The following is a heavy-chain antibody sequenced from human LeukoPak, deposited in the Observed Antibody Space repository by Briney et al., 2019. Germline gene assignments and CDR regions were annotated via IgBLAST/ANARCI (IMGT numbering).Heavy chain of an antibody. Sequence: GGSLRLSCAASGFTVSSNYMTWVRQAPGKGLEWVSVIYSGGTTYYADSVKGRFTISRDNAKNSLYLQMNSLRAEDTAVYYCARESEIRSLEWLFVFDYWGQGTLVTVSS. CDR1: GFTVSSNY. D-gene: IGHD3-3*01. CDR3: ARESEIRSLEWLFVFDY. CDR2: IYSGGTT. J-gene: IGHJ4*02. V-gene: IGHV3-66*01.